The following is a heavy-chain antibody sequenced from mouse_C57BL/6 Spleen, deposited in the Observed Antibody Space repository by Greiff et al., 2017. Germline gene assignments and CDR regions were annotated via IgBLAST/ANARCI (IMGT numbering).Heavy chain of an antibody. V-gene: IGHV14-1*01. CDR2: IDPEDGDT. J-gene: IGHJ3*01. D-gene: IGHD2-1*01. CDR3: TTDYYGNPFAY. Sequence: VHVKQSGAELVRPGASVKLSCTASGFNIKDYYMHWVKQRPEQGLEWIGRIDPEDGDTEYAPKFQGKATMTADTSSNTAYLQLSSLTSEDTAVYYCTTDYYGNPFAYWGQGTLVTVSA. CDR1: GFNIKDYY.